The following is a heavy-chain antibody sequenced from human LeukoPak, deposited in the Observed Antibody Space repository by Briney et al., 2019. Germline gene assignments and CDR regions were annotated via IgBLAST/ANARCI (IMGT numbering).Heavy chain of an antibody. V-gene: IGHV3-49*03. CDR2: IRSKAYGGTT. D-gene: IGHD2-8*01. CDR1: GFTFGDYA. Sequence: PGRSLRLSCTASGFTFGDYAMSWFRQAPGKGLEWVGFIRSKAYGGTTEYAASVKGRFTISRDDSKSIAYLQMNSLKTEDTAVYYCTNSPGYCTNGVCYTVDYWGQGTLVTVSS. CDR3: TNSPGYCTNGVCYTVDY. J-gene: IGHJ4*02.